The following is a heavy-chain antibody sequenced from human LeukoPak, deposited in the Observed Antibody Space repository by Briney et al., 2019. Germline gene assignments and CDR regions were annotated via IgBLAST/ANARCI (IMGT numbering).Heavy chain of an antibody. D-gene: IGHD2-8*01. V-gene: IGHV1-69*05. J-gene: IGHJ3*02. Sequence: ASVKVSCKASGGTFSSYAISWVRQAPGQGLEWMGGIIPIFGTANYVQKFQGRVTITTDESTSTAYMELSSLRSEDTAVYYCASAMVAVDAFDIWGQGTMVTVSS. CDR3: ASAMVAVDAFDI. CDR2: IIPIFGTA. CDR1: GGTFSSYA.